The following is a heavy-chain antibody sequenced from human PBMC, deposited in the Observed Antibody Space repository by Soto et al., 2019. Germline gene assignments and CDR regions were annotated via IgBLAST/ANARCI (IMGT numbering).Heavy chain of an antibody. V-gene: IGHV3-23*01. CDR1: GFTFSSYA. J-gene: IGHJ4*02. Sequence: PGGSLRLSCAASGFTFSSYAMSWVRQAPGKGLEWVSAISGSGGSTYYADSVKGRFTISRDNSKNTLYLQMNSLRAEDTAVYYCAKDPGYCSGGSCYAYEFGYFDYWGQGTLVTVSS. D-gene: IGHD2-15*01. CDR3: AKDPGYCSGGSCYAYEFGYFDY. CDR2: ISGSGGST.